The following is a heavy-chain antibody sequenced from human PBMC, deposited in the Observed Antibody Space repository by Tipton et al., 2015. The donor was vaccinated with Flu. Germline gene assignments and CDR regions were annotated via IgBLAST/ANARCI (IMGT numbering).Heavy chain of an antibody. J-gene: IGHJ3*02. CDR3: ATHCVGVCSHAFDI. Sequence: TLSLTCSIYSGSFSAYYWSWIRQPPGKGLEWVGEINHSGSLNYNPSLKGRVTIPVDSSKKQFSLKLRSVTAADTAVYYCATHCVGVCSHAFDIWGQGTMVTVSS. V-gene: IGHV4-34*01. CDR1: SGSFSAYY. CDR2: INHSGSL. D-gene: IGHD2-21*02.